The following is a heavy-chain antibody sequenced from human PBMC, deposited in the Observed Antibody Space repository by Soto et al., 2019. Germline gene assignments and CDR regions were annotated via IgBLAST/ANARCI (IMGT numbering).Heavy chain of an antibody. D-gene: IGHD6-19*01. CDR3: ARAPRMAVAGTGAAFDI. CDR2: IIPIFGTA. J-gene: IGHJ3*02. CDR1: GGTFSSYA. Sequence: QVQLVQSGAEVKKPGSSVKVSCKASGGTFSSYAISWVRQAPGQGLEWMGGIIPIFGTANYAQKFQGRVTITADESTSTAYMELSSLGSEDTAVYYCARAPRMAVAGTGAAFDIWGQGTMVTVSS. V-gene: IGHV1-69*01.